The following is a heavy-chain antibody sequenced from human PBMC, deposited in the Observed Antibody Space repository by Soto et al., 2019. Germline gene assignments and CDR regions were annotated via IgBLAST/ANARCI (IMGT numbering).Heavy chain of an antibody. Sequence: GGSLRLSCAASGFTFSSYARSWVRQAPRKGLEWVSAISGSGGSTYYADSVKGRFTISRDNSKNTLYLQMNSLRAEDTAVYYCAIQYSRGSPFDYWGQGTLVTVSS. CDR1: GFTFSSYA. CDR2: ISGSGGST. CDR3: AIQYSRGSPFDY. V-gene: IGHV3-23*01. D-gene: IGHD2-15*01. J-gene: IGHJ4*02.